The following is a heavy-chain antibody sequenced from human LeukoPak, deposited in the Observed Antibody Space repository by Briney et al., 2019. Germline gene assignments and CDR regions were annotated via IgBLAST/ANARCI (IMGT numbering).Heavy chain of an antibody. CDR3: ARGALYQYYLDYWG. CDR1: GFDFSTYS. Sequence: GGSLRLSCEVSGFDFSTYSMNWVRQAPGKGLEWVSSISGSSTYKFYADSVKGRFTISRDNAKNTVYLQMNSLRVEDTAVYYCARGALYQYYLDYWGWGQGTLVTVSS. CDR2: ISGSSTYK. J-gene: IGHJ4*02. D-gene: IGHD4-17*01. V-gene: IGHV3-21*01.